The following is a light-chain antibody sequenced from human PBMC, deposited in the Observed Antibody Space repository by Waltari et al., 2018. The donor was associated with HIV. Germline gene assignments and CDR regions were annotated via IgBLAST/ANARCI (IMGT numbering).Light chain of an antibody. Sequence: DIQLTQSPSSLSASVGDRVTITCQASQDISSYLKWYQQKPGKAPKLLIYDASDLETGVPSRFSGSGSGTDFTFTISSLQPADIAAYYCQQYDNVPVTFGPGTKVEIK. V-gene: IGKV1-33*01. J-gene: IGKJ3*01. CDR2: DAS. CDR1: QDISSY. CDR3: QQYDNVPVT.